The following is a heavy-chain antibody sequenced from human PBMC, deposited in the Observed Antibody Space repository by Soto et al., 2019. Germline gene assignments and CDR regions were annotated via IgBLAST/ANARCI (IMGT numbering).Heavy chain of an antibody. CDR3: ASGYYDFWSGYYMASSSAYYFDY. D-gene: IGHD3-3*01. CDR1: GGSISSSSYY. V-gene: IGHV4-39*01. Sequence: SETLSLTCTVSGGSISSSSYYWGWIRQPPGKGLEWIGSIYYSGSTYYNPSLKSRVTISVDTSKNQFSLKLSSVTAADTAVYYCASGYYDFWSGYYMASSSAYYFDYWGQGTLVTVSS. CDR2: IYYSGST. J-gene: IGHJ4*02.